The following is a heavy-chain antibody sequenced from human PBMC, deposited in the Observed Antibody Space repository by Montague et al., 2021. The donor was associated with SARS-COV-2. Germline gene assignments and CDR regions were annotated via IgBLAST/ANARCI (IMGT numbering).Heavy chain of an antibody. Sequence: SETLSLTCTVSGGSISSYYWSWIRQPPGKGLEWIAYIYYSGSTNYNPSXKSRVTISVDTSKNQFSLKLSSVTAADTAVYYCARGSGWMGNAFDIWGQGTMVTVSS. D-gene: IGHD6-19*01. CDR1: GGSISSYY. J-gene: IGHJ3*02. CDR2: IYYSGST. CDR3: ARGSGWMGNAFDI. V-gene: IGHV4-59*01.